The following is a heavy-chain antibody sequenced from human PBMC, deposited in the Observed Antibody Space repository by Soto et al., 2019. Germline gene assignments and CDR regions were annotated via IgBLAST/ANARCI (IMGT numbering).Heavy chain of an antibody. V-gene: IGHV5-51*01. D-gene: IGHD2-8*01. Sequence: GESLKISCKGSGYSFTNHWIGWVRQMPGKGLEWMGIIYPGDSDTKYSPSFQGQVTFSADKSISTAYLQWSSLKASDSAMYYCTRRGGSGTNNYYSYDMDVWGQGTTVTVSS. J-gene: IGHJ6*02. CDR2: IYPGDSDT. CDR3: TRRGGSGTNNYYSYDMDV. CDR1: GYSFTNHW.